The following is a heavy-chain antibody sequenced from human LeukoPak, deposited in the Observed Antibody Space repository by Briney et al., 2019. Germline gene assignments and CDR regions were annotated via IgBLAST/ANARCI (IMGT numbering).Heavy chain of an antibody. CDR3: ARWDGTLGHFDY. V-gene: IGHV3-7*01. Sequence: GGSLRLSCAASGFTFSSHWMNWVRQAPGKGREWVANIKQDGSEKYYVDSVKGRFTISRDNAKNSLYLQMNSLRAEDTAVYYCARWDGTLGHFDYWGQGTLVTVSS. CDR1: GFTFSSHW. CDR2: IKQDGSEK. D-gene: IGHD1-26*01. J-gene: IGHJ4*02.